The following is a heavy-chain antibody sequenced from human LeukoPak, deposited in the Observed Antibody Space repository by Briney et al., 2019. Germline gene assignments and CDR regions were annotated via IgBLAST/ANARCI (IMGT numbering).Heavy chain of an antibody. CDR2: ISGSGGST. V-gene: IGHV3-23*01. J-gene: IGHJ6*02. Sequence: GGSLRLSCAASGFTFSSYAMSWVRQAPGKGLEWVSAISGSGGSTYYADSVKGRFTISRDSSKNTLYLQMNSLRAEDTAVYYCAKPYDFWSGFPYYYGMDVWGQGTTVTVSS. CDR3: AKPYDFWSGFPYYYGMDV. CDR1: GFTFSSYA. D-gene: IGHD3-3*01.